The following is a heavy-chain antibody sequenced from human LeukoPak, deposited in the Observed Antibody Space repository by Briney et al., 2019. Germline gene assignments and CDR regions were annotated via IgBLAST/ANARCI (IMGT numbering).Heavy chain of an antibody. CDR2: ISSSGSTI. CDR1: GSTFSSYE. D-gene: IGHD6-19*01. Sequence: GGSLRLSCAASGSTFSSYEMNWVRQAPGKGLEWVSYISSSGSTIYYADSVKGRFTISRDNAKNSLYLQMNSLRAEDTAVYYCARAKNGGSSGWSYYYYYMDVWGKGTTVTVSS. J-gene: IGHJ6*03. CDR3: ARAKNGGSSGWSYYYYYMDV. V-gene: IGHV3-48*03.